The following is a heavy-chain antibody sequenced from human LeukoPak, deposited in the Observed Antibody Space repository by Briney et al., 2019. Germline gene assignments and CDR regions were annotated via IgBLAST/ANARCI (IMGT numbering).Heavy chain of an antibody. CDR1: GFIPSAYV. V-gene: IGHV3-30*02. CDR3: AKEGGAGGTAFDI. Sequence: GGSLRLSCAASGFIPSAYVMHWVRQAPGKGLEWVACVRFSADDKFYADSVKGRFTISRDDSKNTLFLQMNSLSAEDTSVYYCAKEGGAGGTAFDIWGQGTLVTVSS. D-gene: IGHD1-26*01. J-gene: IGHJ3*02. CDR2: VRFSADDK.